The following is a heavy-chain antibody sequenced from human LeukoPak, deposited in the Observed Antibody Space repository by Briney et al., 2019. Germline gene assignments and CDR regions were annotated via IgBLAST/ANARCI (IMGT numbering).Heavy chain of an antibody. Sequence: SETLSLTCAVSGGSISSGGYSWSWIRQPPGKGLEWIGYIYHSGSTYYNPSLKSRVTISVDRSKNQFSLKLSSVIAADTAVYYCARASYYYDSSGYYYEWYFDYWGQGTLVTVSS. CDR2: IYHSGST. J-gene: IGHJ4*02. V-gene: IGHV4-30-2*01. D-gene: IGHD3-22*01. CDR1: GGSISSGGYS. CDR3: ARASYYYDSSGYYYEWYFDY.